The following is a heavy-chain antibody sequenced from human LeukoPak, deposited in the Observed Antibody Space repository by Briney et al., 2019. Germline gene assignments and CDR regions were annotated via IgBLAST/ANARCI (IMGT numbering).Heavy chain of an antibody. CDR1: GYTFTSYY. Sequence: APVKVSCKASGYTFTSYYMHWVRQAPGQGLEWMGIINPSGGSTSYAQKFQGRVTMTTDTFTSTAYMELRSLRSDDTAMYHCARDTDTGNYYGSGSYYSPPGYWGQGTLVIVSS. D-gene: IGHD3-10*01. CDR2: INPSGGST. CDR3: ARDTDTGNYYGSGSYYSPPGY. J-gene: IGHJ4*02. V-gene: IGHV1-46*01.